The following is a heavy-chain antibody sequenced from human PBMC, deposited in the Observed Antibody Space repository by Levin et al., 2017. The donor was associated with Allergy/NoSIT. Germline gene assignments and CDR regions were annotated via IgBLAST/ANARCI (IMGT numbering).Heavy chain of an antibody. V-gene: IGHV3-23*01. J-gene: IGHJ5*02. CDR2: ISDRHDDT. CDR3: VKGSGVLLA. D-gene: IGHD2/OR15-2a*01. CDR1: QFTFNDYP. Sequence: TGGSLRLSCVASQFTFNDYPMSWVRQAPGKGLEWVSGISDRHDDTYYADFAKGRFTFSRDNSKNSLYLQMNSLRVEDTAIYYCVKGSGVLLAWGQGTLVSVSS.